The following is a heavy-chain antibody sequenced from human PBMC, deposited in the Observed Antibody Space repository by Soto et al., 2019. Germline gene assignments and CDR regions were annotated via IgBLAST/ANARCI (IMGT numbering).Heavy chain of an antibody. CDR3: ASSFTVPAAIAY. J-gene: IGHJ4*02. Sequence: QVQLVQSGAEVKKPGASVKVSCKASGYTFTNYAMHWVRQAPGQRLEWMGWINAGNGNTKYSQKFQGRVTITRDTSASTAYMELSSLRSEDTSVYYCASSFTVPAAIAYWGQGTLVTVSS. CDR2: INAGNGNT. CDR1: GYTFTNYA. V-gene: IGHV1-3*01. D-gene: IGHD2-2*02.